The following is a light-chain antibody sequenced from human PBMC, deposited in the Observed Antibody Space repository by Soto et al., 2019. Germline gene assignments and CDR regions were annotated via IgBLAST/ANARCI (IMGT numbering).Light chain of an antibody. CDR1: QSISTY. V-gene: IGKV1-39*01. Sequence: DIQLTQSPSSLSASVGDRVTITCRASQSISTYLNWYQHKPGRAPKLLIFGAATLHTGVPPRFSGRGSGTNFTLTITSLQPEDFATYYWQQSYTSLALTFGGGTKVEI. J-gene: IGKJ4*01. CDR3: QQSYTSLALT. CDR2: GAA.